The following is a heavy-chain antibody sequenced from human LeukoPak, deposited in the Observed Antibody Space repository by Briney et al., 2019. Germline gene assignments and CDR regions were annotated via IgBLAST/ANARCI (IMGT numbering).Heavy chain of an antibody. J-gene: IGHJ5*02. CDR1: GGSISSYY. Sequence: SETLSLTCTVSGGSISSYYWSWIRQPPGKGLEWIGFFYYTGSANYNPSLKSRVTISVDTSKNQFSLKLTSVTAADTAVYYCARAEEGYCSGGSCYNWFDPWGQGTLVTVSS. CDR3: ARAEEGYCSGGSCYNWFDP. CDR2: FYYTGSA. V-gene: IGHV4-59*01. D-gene: IGHD2-15*01.